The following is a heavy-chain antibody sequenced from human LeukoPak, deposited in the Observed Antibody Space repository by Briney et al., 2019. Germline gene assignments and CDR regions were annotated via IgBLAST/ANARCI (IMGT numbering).Heavy chain of an antibody. J-gene: IGHJ3*02. D-gene: IGHD2-15*01. V-gene: IGHV3-21*01. CDR2: ISSSSSYI. CDR1: GFTVSGNY. Sequence: GGSLRLSCAASGFTVSGNYMNWVRQAPGKGLEWVSSISSSSSYIYYADSVKGRFTISRDNAKNSLYLQMNSLRAEDTAVYFCALYCSGGSCYGNAFDIWGQGTMVTVSS. CDR3: ALYCSGGSCYGNAFDI.